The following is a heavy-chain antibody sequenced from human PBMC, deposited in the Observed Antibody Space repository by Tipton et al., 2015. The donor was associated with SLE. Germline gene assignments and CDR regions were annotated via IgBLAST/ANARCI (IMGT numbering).Heavy chain of an antibody. Sequence: SLRLSCAASGFTFSSYSMNWVRQAPGKGLEWVSSISGSGSYMFYADSVKGRFTISRDNAKNSLYLQMDSLRAEDTAVYYCAVYLQTRPYITVRKMKLSTFD. V-gene: IGHV3-21*04. J-gene: IGHJ5*02. D-gene: IGHD3-10*01. CDR3: AVYLQTRPYITVRKMKLSTFD. CDR1: GFTFSSYS. CDR2: ISGSGSYM.